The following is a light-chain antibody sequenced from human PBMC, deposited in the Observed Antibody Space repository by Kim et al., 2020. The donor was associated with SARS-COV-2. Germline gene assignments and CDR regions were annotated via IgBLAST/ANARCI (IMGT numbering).Light chain of an antibody. CDR2: DSS. CDR3: QQYDDWPWT. J-gene: IGKJ1*01. CDR1: QSRSNN. V-gene: IGKV3-15*01. Sequence: EIVMTQSPATLSVSPGKRATLSCRASQSRSNNLAWYQQKPGQAPRLLISDSSTRATGIPARFSGSGSGTEFTLTISSLQSEDFALYYCQQYDDWPWTFSPGNKVDIK.